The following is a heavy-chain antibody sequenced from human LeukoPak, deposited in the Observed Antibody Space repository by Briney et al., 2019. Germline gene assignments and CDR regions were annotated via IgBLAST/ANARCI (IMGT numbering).Heavy chain of an antibody. D-gene: IGHD6-13*01. CDR2: TYYRSKWYN. Sequence: SQTLSLTFAISGDSVSSNSAAWNWIRQSPSRGLEWLGRTYYRSKWYNDYAVSVKSRITINPDTSKNQFSLQLNSVTPEDTAVYYCARVGKRMAAAGDYYFYMDVWGKGTTVTISS. J-gene: IGHJ6*03. CDR3: ARVGKRMAAAGDYYFYMDV. V-gene: IGHV6-1*01. CDR1: GDSVSSNSAA.